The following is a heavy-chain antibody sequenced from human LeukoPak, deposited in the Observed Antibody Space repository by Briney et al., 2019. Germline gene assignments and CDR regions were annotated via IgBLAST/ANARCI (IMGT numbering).Heavy chain of an antibody. D-gene: IGHD5-24*01. Sequence: GGSLRLSCAASGFIFSDYDMHWVRQAPGKGLEWVSAISSSSTYIYYADSVKGRFTISRDNAGNSGDLVRHRLRAEDTAVYFCAIGEQKATITGLVSWGQGNLVTVSS. CDR3: AIGEQKATITGLVS. V-gene: IGHV3-21*01. J-gene: IGHJ1*01. CDR2: ISSSSTYI. CDR1: GFIFSDYD.